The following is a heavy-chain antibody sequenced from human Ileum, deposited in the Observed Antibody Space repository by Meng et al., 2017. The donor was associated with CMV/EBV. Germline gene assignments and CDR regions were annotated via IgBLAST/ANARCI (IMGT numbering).Heavy chain of an antibody. CDR1: GYSFTTFW. Sequence: GESLKISCKASGYSFTTFWIGWVRQMPGKGLEWMGIIYPGDSDTRYSPSFQGQVTISADKSMNTAYLQWSSLKASDTAMYYCARRGAYCSSTSCYTPPYYYGMDVWGQGTTVTVSS. D-gene: IGHD2-2*02. CDR3: ARRGAYCSSTSCYTPPYYYGMDV. V-gene: IGHV5-51*01. CDR2: IYPGDSDT. J-gene: IGHJ6*02.